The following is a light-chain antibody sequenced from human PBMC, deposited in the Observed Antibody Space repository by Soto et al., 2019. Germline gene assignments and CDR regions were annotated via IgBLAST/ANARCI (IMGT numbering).Light chain of an antibody. CDR1: SSDVGNYNY. CDR3: SSFSSITTYV. Sequence: QSVLTQSASVSGSPGQSITISCTGTSSDVGNYNYVSWYQQHPGEVPKLIIFNVNNRPSGVSNRFSGSKSGNTASLTISGLQAEDEADYYCSSFSSITTYVFRPGTKVTVL. CDR2: NVN. J-gene: IGLJ1*01. V-gene: IGLV2-14*01.